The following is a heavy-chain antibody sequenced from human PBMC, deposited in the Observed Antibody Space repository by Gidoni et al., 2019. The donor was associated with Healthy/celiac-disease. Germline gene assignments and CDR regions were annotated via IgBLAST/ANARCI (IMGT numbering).Heavy chain of an antibody. Sequence: EVQLVEAGGGLVKPGGSLRLSWAASGFTFSSYSMNWVRQAPGKGVEWVSSIIISSSYIYYAASVKGRFTISRDNAKNSLYLQMNSLRAEDTAVYYCARGGGSGSDYWGQGTLVTVSS. V-gene: IGHV3-21*01. J-gene: IGHJ4*02. D-gene: IGHD6-19*01. CDR2: IIISSSYI. CDR3: ARGGGSGSDY. CDR1: GFTFSSYS.